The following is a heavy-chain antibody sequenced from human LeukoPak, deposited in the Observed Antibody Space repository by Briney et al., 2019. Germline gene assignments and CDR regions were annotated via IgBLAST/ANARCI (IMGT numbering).Heavy chain of an antibody. V-gene: IGHV3-23*01. CDR1: GFTFDSYA. CDR3: AKCSATYYNDAFDV. J-gene: IGHJ3*01. Sequence: GGSLRLSCAASGFTFDSYATNWVRQAPGKGLEWVSYIRGGGAGARYAEPVKGRFTISRDNAKNTLYLQMDSLSVEDTATYYCAKCSATYYNDAFDVWGRGTMVTVSS. D-gene: IGHD3-10*02. CDR2: IRGGGAGA.